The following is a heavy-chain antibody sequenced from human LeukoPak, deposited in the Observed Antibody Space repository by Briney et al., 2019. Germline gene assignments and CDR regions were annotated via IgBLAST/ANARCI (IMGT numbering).Heavy chain of an antibody. CDR3: ARVRSSGWGKNFDY. V-gene: IGHV4-59*01. CDR1: GGSISSYY. D-gene: IGHD6-19*01. Sequence: SETLSLTCTVSGGSISSYYWSWIRQPPGKGLEWIGYIYYSGSTNYNPSLKSRVTISVDTSKNQFSLKLSSVTAADTAVYYCARVRSSGWGKNFDYWGQGTLVTVSS. CDR2: IYYSGST. J-gene: IGHJ4*02.